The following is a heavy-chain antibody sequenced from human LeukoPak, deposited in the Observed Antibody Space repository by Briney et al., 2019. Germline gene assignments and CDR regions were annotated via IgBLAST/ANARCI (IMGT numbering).Heavy chain of an antibody. CDR3: AKVSDYYYGMDV. Sequence: PGGSLRLSCAASGLTFSSYAMSWVRQAPGKGLEWVSAISGSGGSTYYADSVKGRFTISRDNSKNTLYLQMNSLRAEDTAVYYCAKVSDYYYGMDVWGQGTTVTVSS. CDR1: GLTFSSYA. J-gene: IGHJ6*02. CDR2: ISGSGGST. D-gene: IGHD3-10*01. V-gene: IGHV3-23*01.